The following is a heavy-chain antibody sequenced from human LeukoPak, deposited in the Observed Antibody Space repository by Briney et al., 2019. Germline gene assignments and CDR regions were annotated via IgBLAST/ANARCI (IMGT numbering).Heavy chain of an antibody. CDR1: GFTFSNAW. Sequence: GGSLRLSCAASGFTFSNAWMSWVRQAPGKGLEWVGRIKSKTDGGTTDYAAPVKGRFTISRDDSKNTLYLQMNSLKTEDTAVYYCTTHRGGDYDFDYWGQGTLVTVSS. J-gene: IGHJ4*02. D-gene: IGHD5-12*01. V-gene: IGHV3-15*01. CDR2: IKSKTDGGTT. CDR3: TTHRGGDYDFDY.